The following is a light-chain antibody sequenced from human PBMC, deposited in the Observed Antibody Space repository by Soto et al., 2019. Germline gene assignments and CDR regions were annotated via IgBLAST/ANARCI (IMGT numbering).Light chain of an antibody. CDR1: SSNIGNNY. Sequence: QSALTQSPSVSAAPGQKVTISCSGSSSNIGNNYVSWYQQLPGTAPKLLIYDNNKRPSGIPDRFSGSKSGTSGTLDITGLQTGDEADYYCATWDGSLPGEVFGGGTK. V-gene: IGLV1-51*01. CDR3: ATWDGSLPGEV. J-gene: IGLJ2*01. CDR2: DNN.